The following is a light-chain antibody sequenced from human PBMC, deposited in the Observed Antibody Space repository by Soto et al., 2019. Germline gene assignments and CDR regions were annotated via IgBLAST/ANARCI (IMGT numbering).Light chain of an antibody. Sequence: DIQMTQSPSTLSASVGDRVTITCRASQSINSWLAWYQQKPGKAPKLLIYKASSLERGVPSRFSGSGSETEFTLTISSLQPDDFATYYCQQYNSYSTFGQGTKVDIK. V-gene: IGKV1-5*03. CDR2: KAS. CDR3: QQYNSYST. CDR1: QSINSW. J-gene: IGKJ1*01.